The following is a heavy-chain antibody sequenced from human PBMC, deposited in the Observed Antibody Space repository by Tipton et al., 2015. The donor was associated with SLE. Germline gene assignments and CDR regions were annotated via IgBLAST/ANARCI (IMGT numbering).Heavy chain of an antibody. CDR2: IYYSGST. CDR1: GGSISSSSYY. V-gene: IGHV4-39*07. Sequence: LRLSCTVSGGSISSSSYYWGWIRQPPGKGLEWIGSIYYSGSTYYNPSLKSRVTISVDTSKNQFSLKLSSVTAADTAVYYCAGQNLGDSSGNGSYWGQGTLVTVSS. CDR3: AGQNLGDSSGNGSY. D-gene: IGHD3-22*01. J-gene: IGHJ4*02.